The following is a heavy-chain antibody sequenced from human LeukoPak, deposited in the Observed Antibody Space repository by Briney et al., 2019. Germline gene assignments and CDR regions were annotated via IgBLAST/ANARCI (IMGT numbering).Heavy chain of an antibody. CDR1: GGSISSSSYY. D-gene: IGHD5-24*01. V-gene: IGHV4-39*07. J-gene: IGHJ3*02. CDR2: IYYSGST. Sequence: SETLSLTCTVSGGSISSSSYYWGWIRQPPGKGLEWIGSIYYSGSTYYNPSLKSRVTMSVDTSKNQFSLKLSSVTAADTAVYYCARDSPWLQGAFDIWGQGTMVTVSS. CDR3: ARDSPWLQGAFDI.